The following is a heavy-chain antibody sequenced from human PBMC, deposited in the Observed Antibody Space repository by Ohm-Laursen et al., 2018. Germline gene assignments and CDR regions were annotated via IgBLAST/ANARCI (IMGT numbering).Heavy chain of an antibody. D-gene: IGHD3-22*01. V-gene: IGHV1-18*01. CDR1: GYTFTSYG. CDR2: INTYNGNT. Sequence: SVKVSCKASGYTFTSYGISWVRQAPGQGLEWMGWINTYNGNTNYVQKLQGRVTVTTDPSTSTAYMELRSLRSDDTAVYFCARDVVYDSSGYYSFFDYWGQGTLVTVSA. CDR3: ARDVVYDSSGYYSFFDY. J-gene: IGHJ4*02.